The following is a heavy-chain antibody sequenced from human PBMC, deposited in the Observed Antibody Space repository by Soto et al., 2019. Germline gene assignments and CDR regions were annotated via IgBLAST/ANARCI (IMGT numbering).Heavy chain of an antibody. Sequence: GGSLRLSCAASGFTFDDYTMHWVRQAPGKGLEWVAVIRYDGSNKYYADSVKGRFTISRDNSKNTLYLQMNSLRAEDTAVYYCAKDGLAAAGTLDVWGQGTTVTVSS. V-gene: IGHV3-30*18. CDR1: GFTFDDYT. CDR2: IRYDGSNK. CDR3: AKDGLAAAGTLDV. D-gene: IGHD6-13*01. J-gene: IGHJ6*02.